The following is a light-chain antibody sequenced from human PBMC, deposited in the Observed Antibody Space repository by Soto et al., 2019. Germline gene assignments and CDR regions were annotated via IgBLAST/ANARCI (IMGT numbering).Light chain of an antibody. J-gene: IGKJ1*01. V-gene: IGKV3-15*01. CDR2: CAS. CDR3: QQYNNCPQWT. CDR1: QSVSSN. Sequence: EIVMTQSPATLSVSPGERATLSCRASQSVSSNLAWYQQKPGQAPRLLIYCASTRATVIPARFSGSGFGKDFSPTISSLQSEDFAVYYWQQYNNCPQWTFGQWTKVEIK.